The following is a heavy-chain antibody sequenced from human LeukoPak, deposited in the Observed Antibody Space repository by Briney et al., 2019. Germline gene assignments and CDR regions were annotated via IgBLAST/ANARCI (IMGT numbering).Heavy chain of an antibody. CDR2: ISSSGSTI. J-gene: IGHJ4*02. CDR1: GFTFSSYE. D-gene: IGHD5-12*01. V-gene: IGHV3-48*03. Sequence: PGGSLRLSCAASGFTFSSYEMNWVRQAPGKGLEWVSYISSSGSTIYYADSVKGRFTISRDNAKNSLYLQMNSLRAEDTAVYYCARGGYSGYVPFDYWGQGTLVTVSS. CDR3: ARGGYSGYVPFDY.